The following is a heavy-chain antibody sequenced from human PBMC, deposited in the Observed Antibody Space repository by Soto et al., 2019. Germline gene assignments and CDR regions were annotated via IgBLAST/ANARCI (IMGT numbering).Heavy chain of an antibody. CDR2: ISWKDEK. Sequence: QITLKESGPTLVKPTQTLTVTCTFSGFPLSTSGAGVCWIRQSPGKAPEWLALISWKDEKRYNPGLKSRLTITKDTAKTQVVLTMTNLDPVETATYFCAHRYGGNYYRWYFDSWGQGTLVTVSS. CDR1: GFPLSTSGAG. CDR3: AHRYGGNYYRWYFDS. V-gene: IGHV2-5*01. J-gene: IGHJ4*02. D-gene: IGHD1-26*01.